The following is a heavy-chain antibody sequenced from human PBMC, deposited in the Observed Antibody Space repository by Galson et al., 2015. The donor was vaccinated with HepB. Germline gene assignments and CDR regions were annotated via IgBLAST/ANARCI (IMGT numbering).Heavy chain of an antibody. D-gene: IGHD6-13*01. J-gene: IGHJ4*02. CDR2: IYSGGST. Sequence: SLRLSCAASGFTVSSNYMSWVRQAPGKGLEWVSVIYSGGSTYYADSVKGRFTISRDNSKNTLYLQMNSLRAEDTAVYYCARANAAGTRFEYFDYWGQGTLVTVSS. CDR1: GFTVSSNY. CDR3: ARANAAGTRFEYFDY. V-gene: IGHV3-66*01.